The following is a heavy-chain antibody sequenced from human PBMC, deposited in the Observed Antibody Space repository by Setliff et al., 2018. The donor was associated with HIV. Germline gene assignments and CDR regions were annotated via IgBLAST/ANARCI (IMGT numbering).Heavy chain of an antibody. D-gene: IGHD2-2*01. V-gene: IGHV4-34*01. CDR2: INHSGTT. Sequence: SETLSLTCAVYGGSFSGYYWSWIRQPPGKGLEWIGEINHSGTTNHNPSLKSRVAMSVDMSKYQFSLKLTSVTAADTAVYYCARGVVVVPAAREHYYYMDVWGKGTTVTVSS. CDR1: GGSFSGYY. CDR3: ARGVVVVPAAREHYYYMDV. J-gene: IGHJ6*03.